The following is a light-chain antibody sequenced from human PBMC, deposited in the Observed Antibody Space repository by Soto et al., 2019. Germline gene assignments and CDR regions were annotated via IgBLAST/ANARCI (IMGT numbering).Light chain of an antibody. Sequence: DIQMTQSPSTLSASVGDRVTITCRASQSINSCLAWYQQKPGQAPQILIYDASTLKSGVPDRFSASGSGTDFTLIISSLQPDDFAMYYCQQYGSYSFTFGPGTKVDIK. V-gene: IGKV1-5*01. CDR1: QSINSC. J-gene: IGKJ3*01. CDR3: QQYGSYSFT. CDR2: DAS.